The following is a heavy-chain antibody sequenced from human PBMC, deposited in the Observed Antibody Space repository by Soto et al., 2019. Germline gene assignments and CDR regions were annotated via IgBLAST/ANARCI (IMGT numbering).Heavy chain of an antibody. CDR3: ARGVALAAPYYFDQ. CDR1: GYTFSSYA. CDR2: INVGNGNT. V-gene: IGHV1-3*01. D-gene: IGHD6-19*01. J-gene: IGHJ4*02. Sequence: GASVKVSCKASGYTFSSYAMHWVRQAPGQRLEWMGWINVGNGNTKYSQKFQGRVTVTRDTSASTAYMELSSLRSEDTAVYYCARGVALAAPYYFDQWGQGTLVTVSS.